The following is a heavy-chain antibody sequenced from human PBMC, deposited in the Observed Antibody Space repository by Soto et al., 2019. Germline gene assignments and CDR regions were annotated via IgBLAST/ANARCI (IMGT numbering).Heavy chain of an antibody. D-gene: IGHD4-17*01. CDR3: GSTVSSYGMDV. CDR2: IYPGDSDT. Sequence: PXESVKISFKGSGYSCTSYWLGWVRQMPGKGLEWMGIIYPGDSDTRYSPSFQGQVTISADKSISTAYLQWSSLKASDTAMYYCGSTVSSYGMDVWGQGTTVTVSS. J-gene: IGHJ6*02. V-gene: IGHV5-51*01. CDR1: GYSCTSYW.